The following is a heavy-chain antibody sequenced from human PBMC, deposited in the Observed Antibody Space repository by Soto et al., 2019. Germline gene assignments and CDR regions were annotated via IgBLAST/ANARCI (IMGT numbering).Heavy chain of an antibody. V-gene: IGHV3-48*01. D-gene: IGHD5-12*01. Sequence: GGSLRLSCAASGFTFSSYSMNWVRQAPGKGLEWVSYISSSSSTIYYADSVKGRFTISRDNAKNSLYLQMNSLRAEDTAVYYCARGVLYSGYDLSPEYFQHWGQGTLVTVSS. J-gene: IGHJ1*01. CDR1: GFTFSSYS. CDR3: ARGVLYSGYDLSPEYFQH. CDR2: ISSSSSTI.